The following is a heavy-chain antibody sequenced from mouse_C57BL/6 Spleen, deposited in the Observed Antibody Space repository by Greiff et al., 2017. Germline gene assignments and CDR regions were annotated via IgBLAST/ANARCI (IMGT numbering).Heavy chain of an antibody. V-gene: IGHV1-55*01. Sequence: VKLQQPGAELVKPGASVKMSCKASGYTFTSYWITWVKQRPGQGLEWIGDIYPGSGSTNYNEKFKSKATLTVDTSSSTAYMQLSSLTSEDSAVYYCARGATVVVPFDYWGQGTTLTVSS. D-gene: IGHD1-1*01. CDR2: IYPGSGST. CDR1: GYTFTSYW. CDR3: ARGATVVVPFDY. J-gene: IGHJ2*01.